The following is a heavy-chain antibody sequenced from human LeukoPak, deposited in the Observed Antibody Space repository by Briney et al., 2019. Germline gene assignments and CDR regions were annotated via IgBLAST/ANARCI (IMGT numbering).Heavy chain of an antibody. CDR3: ARGAYDSSGYAFDY. V-gene: IGHV3-13*01. J-gene: IGHJ4*02. D-gene: IGHD3-22*01. CDR1: GFTFSSYD. CDR2: IGTAGDT. Sequence: GGSLRLSCAASGFTFSSYDMHWVRQATGKGLEWVSAIGTAGDTYYPGSVKGRFAISRENAKNSLYLQMNSLRAGDTAVYYCARGAYDSSGYAFDYWGQGTLVTVSS.